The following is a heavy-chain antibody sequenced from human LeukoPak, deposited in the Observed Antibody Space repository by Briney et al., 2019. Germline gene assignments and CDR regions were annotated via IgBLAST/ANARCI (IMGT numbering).Heavy chain of an antibody. V-gene: IGHV3-7*01. CDR3: TKALDF. Sequence: GGSLRLPCAASGFTFSGSWMDWVRQAPGKGLEWVANINQDGSETYYVDSAKGRFTISRDNAKNSLYLQMDSLRVEDTAMYYCTKALDFWGQGTLVTVSS. CDR1: GFTFSGSW. J-gene: IGHJ4*02. CDR2: INQDGSET.